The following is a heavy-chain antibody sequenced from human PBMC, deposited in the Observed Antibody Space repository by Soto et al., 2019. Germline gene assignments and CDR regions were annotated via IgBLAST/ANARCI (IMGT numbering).Heavy chain of an antibody. D-gene: IGHD2-15*01. CDR1: GFSFSTYA. J-gene: IGHJ5*02. CDR2: ITGSGDST. V-gene: IGHV3-23*01. Sequence: EVQLLESGGGLVQPGGSLRLSCAASGFSFSTYAMSWVRQAPGKGLEWVSDITGSGDSTYYADSVKGRFSISRDNFKSSLYRQVNSLRAEDAAVCDCAKRGVEVAATPWFDRWGQGTLGTVCS. CDR3: AKRGVEVAATPWFDR.